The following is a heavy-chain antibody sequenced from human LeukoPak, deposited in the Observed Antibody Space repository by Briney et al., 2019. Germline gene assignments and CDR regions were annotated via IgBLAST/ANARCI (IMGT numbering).Heavy chain of an antibody. CDR1: GDCISRSNYF. J-gene: IGHJ3*01. CDR3: AHFRGGDAFDV. Sequence: SETLSLTCTVSGDCISRSNYFWGWIRQPPGKGLEWIGNIYYGGSTYYNASLKSRVTISVDMSENQFSLKLSFVTAADTAVYYCAHFRGGDAFDVWGQGTMVTVSS. D-gene: IGHD2/OR15-2a*01. V-gene: IGHV4-39*01. CDR2: IYYGGST.